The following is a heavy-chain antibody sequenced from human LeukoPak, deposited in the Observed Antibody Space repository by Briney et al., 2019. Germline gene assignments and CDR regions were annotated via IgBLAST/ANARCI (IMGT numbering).Heavy chain of an antibody. CDR1: GGSFSGYH. CDR3: ARGVVMYYYYYYMDV. J-gene: IGHJ6*03. V-gene: IGHV4-34*01. D-gene: IGHD2-8*01. Sequence: SETLSLTCAVYGGSFSGYHWSWIRQPPGKGLEWIGEINHSGSTNYNPSLKSRVTISVDTSKNQLSLKLSSVTAADTAVYYCARGVVMYYYYYYMDVWGKGTTVTVSS. CDR2: INHSGST.